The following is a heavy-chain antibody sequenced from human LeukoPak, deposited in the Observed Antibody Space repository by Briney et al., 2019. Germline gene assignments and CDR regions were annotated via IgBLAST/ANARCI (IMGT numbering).Heavy chain of an antibody. V-gene: IGHV1-8*01. D-gene: IGHD6-6*01. CDR3: ARGGEELVLSTGPDWFDP. Sequence: AAVKVSRKASGYTFTSYDINWVRQATGQGLEWMGWMNPNSGNTGYAQKFQGRVTMTRNTSISTAYMELSSLRSEDTAVYYCARGGEELVLSTGPDWFDPWGQGTLVTVSS. CDR2: MNPNSGNT. CDR1: GYTFTSYD. J-gene: IGHJ5*02.